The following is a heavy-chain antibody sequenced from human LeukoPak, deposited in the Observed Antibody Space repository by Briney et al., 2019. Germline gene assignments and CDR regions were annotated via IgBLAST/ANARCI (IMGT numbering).Heavy chain of an antibody. CDR3: ARDWFGETV. J-gene: IGHJ4*02. V-gene: IGHV3-48*01. D-gene: IGHD3-10*01. Sequence: SGGSLRLSCAASGFTFSIHGMTWVRQAPGKGLEWISFIRHDSSDLHYADSVKGRFTISRDNAIDSVYLQMNSLTAEDTAVYYCARDWFGETVWGRGTLVTVSS. CDR1: GFTFSIHG. CDR2: IRHDSSDL.